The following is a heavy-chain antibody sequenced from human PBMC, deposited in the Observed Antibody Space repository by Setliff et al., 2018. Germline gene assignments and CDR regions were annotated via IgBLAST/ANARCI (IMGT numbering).Heavy chain of an antibody. CDR2: ISNGGGAV. J-gene: IGHJ4*02. V-gene: IGHV3-48*01. CDR1: GFTFSSYS. CDR3: ARGIGTLDISRYFDY. D-gene: IGHD5-12*01. Sequence: GGSLRLSCAASGFTFSSYSMNWVRQAPGKGLEWISYISNGGGAVKYADSVKGRFTISRDSAKNSVYLQMNSLRAEDTAVYYCARGIGTLDISRYFDYWGQGTLVTVSS.